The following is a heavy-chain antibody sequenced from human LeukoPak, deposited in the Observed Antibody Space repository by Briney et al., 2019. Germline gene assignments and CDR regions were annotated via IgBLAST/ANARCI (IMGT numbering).Heavy chain of an antibody. D-gene: IGHD3-22*01. Sequence: PSETLSLTCTVSGGSISSSSYYWGWIRQPPGKGLEWIGSIYYSGSTYYNPSLKSRVTISVDTSKDQFSLKLSSETAADTAVYYCARHPYYDSNGSFDYWGQGTLVTVSS. V-gene: IGHV4-39*01. CDR2: IYYSGST. CDR3: ARHPYYDSNGSFDY. CDR1: GGSISSSSYY. J-gene: IGHJ4*02.